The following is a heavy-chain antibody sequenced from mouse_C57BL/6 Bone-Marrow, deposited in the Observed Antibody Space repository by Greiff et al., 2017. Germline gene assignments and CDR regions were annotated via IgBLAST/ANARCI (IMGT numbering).Heavy chain of an antibody. J-gene: IGHJ4*01. CDR3: AREGSIYYGYDDAMDY. CDR1: GFTFSSYA. CDR2: ISDGGSYT. D-gene: IGHD2-2*01. Sequence: EVQRVESGGGLVKPGGSLKLSCAASGFTFSSYAMSWVRQTPEKRLEWVATISDGGSYTYYPDNVKGRFTISRDNAKNNLYLQMSHLKSEDTAMYYCAREGSIYYGYDDAMDYWGQGTSVTVSS. V-gene: IGHV5-4*01.